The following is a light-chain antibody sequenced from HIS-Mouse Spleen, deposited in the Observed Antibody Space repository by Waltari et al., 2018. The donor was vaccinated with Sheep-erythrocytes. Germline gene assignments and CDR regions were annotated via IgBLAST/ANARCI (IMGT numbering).Light chain of an antibody. CDR2: QDS. Sequence: SYELTQPPSVSVSPGQTASITCSGDKLGDKYACWYHQKPGPSPVLVIYQDSKRPSGVSNRFSGSKSGNTASLTISGLQAEDEADYYCCSYAGSSTWVFGGGTKLTVL. CDR3: CSYAGSSTWV. J-gene: IGLJ3*02. V-gene: IGLV3-1*01. CDR1: KLGDKY.